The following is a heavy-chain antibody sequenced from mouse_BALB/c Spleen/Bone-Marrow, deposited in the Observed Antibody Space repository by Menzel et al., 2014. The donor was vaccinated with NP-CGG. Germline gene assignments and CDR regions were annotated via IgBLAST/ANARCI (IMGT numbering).Heavy chain of an antibody. V-gene: IGHV1-7*01. CDR1: GYTFTTYW. Sequence: LQESRAELAKPGASVKMSCKASGYTFTTYWMHWVKQRPGQGLEWIGYINPSTGYTAYNQKFKDKATLTADKSSNTAYMQLSSLTSEDSAVYYCARGNYEAMDYWGQGTSVTVSS. J-gene: IGHJ4*01. CDR3: ARGNYEAMDY. D-gene: IGHD2-1*01. CDR2: INPSTGYT.